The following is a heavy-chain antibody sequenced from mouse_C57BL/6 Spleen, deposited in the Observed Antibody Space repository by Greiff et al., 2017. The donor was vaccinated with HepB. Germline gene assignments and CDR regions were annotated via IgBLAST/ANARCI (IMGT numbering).Heavy chain of an antibody. J-gene: IGHJ2*01. V-gene: IGHV1-50*01. CDR3: ARWRDGNYFDY. CDR1: GYTFTSYW. CDR2: IDPSDSYT. Sequence: QVQLQQPGAELVKPGASVKLSCKASGYTFTSYWMQWVKQRPGQGLEWIGEIDPSDSYTNYNQKFKGKATLTVDTSSSTAYMQLSSLTSEDSAVYYCARWRDGNYFDYWGQGTTLTVSS. D-gene: IGHD2-1*01.